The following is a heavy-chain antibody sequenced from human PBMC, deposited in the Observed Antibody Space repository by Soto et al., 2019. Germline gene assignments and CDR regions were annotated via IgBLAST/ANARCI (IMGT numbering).Heavy chain of an antibody. D-gene: IGHD5-12*01. CDR2: INDSGST. CDR1: GGSFIDYF. V-gene: IGHV4-34*01. CDR3: QGGGF. Sequence: SETLSLTCAVSGGSFIDYFWSWIRQSPDKGLEWIGEINDSGSTYYNPSFKSRLTISVDTSKSQISLTLTSVTAADSAVYYCQGGGFWGQGTRVTVSS. J-gene: IGHJ4*02.